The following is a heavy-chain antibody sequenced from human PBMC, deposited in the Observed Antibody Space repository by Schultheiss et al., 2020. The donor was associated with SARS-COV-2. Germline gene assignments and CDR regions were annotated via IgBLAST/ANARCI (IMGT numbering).Heavy chain of an antibody. CDR1: GVSISSHY. J-gene: IGHJ4*02. Sequence: LETLSLTCSVSGVSISSHYWSWLRQSPGKGLEWIGYIYYSGKTNYNPSLKSRVTMSVDTSKNQFSLNVSSVTAADTAVYYCARDCSGGSCHPYWGQGTLVTVSS. CDR3: ARDCSGGSCHPY. CDR2: IYYSGKT. D-gene: IGHD2-15*01. V-gene: IGHV4-59*11.